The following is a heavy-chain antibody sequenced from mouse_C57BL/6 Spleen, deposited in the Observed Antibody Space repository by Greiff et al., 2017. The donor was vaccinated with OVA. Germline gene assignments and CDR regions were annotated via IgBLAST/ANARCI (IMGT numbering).Heavy chain of an antibody. CDR3: ARETDDYDGGFAY. CDR2: ISSGSSTI. Sequence: EVQLVESGGGLVKPGGSLKLSCAASGFTFSDYGMHWVRQAPEKGLEWVAYISSGSSTIYYADTVKGRFTISRDNAKNTLFLQMTSLRSEDTAMYYCARETDDYDGGFAYWGQGTLVTVSA. D-gene: IGHD2-4*01. V-gene: IGHV5-17*01. J-gene: IGHJ3*01. CDR1: GFTFSDYG.